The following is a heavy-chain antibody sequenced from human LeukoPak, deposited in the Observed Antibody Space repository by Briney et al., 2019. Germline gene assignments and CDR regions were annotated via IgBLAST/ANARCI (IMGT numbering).Heavy chain of an antibody. CDR2: ISGSSTDI. V-gene: IGHV3-23*01. Sequence: PGGSLRLSCAASGFTFSNYAMNWVRQAPGKGLEWVSSISGSSTDIYYADSVKGRFTISRDNSKNTLYLQMNSLRAEDTAVYYCAKPARTDAFDIWGQGTMITVSS. J-gene: IGHJ3*02. D-gene: IGHD1-14*01. CDR1: GFTFSNYA. CDR3: AKPARTDAFDI.